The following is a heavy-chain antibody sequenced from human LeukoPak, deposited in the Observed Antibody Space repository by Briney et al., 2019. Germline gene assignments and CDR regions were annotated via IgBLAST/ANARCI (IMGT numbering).Heavy chain of an antibody. CDR3: ARGLGRLPAAVYGMDV. J-gene: IGHJ6*02. Sequence: ASVKVSCKASGYTFTSYYMHWVRQAPGQGLEWMGGIIPIFGTANYAQKFQGRVTITADESTSTAYMELSSLRSEDTAVYYCARGLGRLPAAVYGMDVWGQGTTVTVSS. CDR2: IIPIFGTA. D-gene: IGHD2-2*01. V-gene: IGHV1-69*13. CDR1: GYTFTSYY.